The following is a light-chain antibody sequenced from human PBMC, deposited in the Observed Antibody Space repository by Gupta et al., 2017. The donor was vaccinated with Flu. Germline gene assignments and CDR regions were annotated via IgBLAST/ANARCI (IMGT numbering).Light chain of an antibody. CDR2: QDS. V-gene: IGLV3-1*01. CDR1: KVGNNV. J-gene: IGLJ1*01. CDR3: QAWDSSPDGWV. Sequence: GNTARYTCTGDKVGNNVGCWEQQKPGPSPVLVNYQDSRRPSGIPERFSGSNSGTTATLTISGIQAVDEADYYCQAWDSSPDGWVFGAGTKVTVL.